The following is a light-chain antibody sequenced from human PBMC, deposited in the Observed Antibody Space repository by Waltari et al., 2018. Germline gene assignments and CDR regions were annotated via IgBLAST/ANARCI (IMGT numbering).Light chain of an antibody. CDR2: GAS. CDR3: EQYNTYPLT. V-gene: IGKV1-16*02. CDR1: QDISNH. J-gene: IGKJ4*01. Sequence: DIEMTQSPSSLSASVGDRVIITCRASQDISNHLAWFQQKPGKPPKTLVYGASNLQNGVPLKFIGSGFGTDFTLTISSLQPEDSATYYCEQYNTYPLTFGGGTKVELK.